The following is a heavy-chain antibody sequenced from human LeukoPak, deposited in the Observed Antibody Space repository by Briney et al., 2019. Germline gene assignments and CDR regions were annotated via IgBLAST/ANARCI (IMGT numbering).Heavy chain of an antibody. V-gene: IGHV4-39*01. CDR3: ARQLGSITIFGVVSHFDY. Sequence: PSETLSLTCTVSGGSISSSSYYWGWIRQPPGKGLEWIGSIYYSGSTYYNPSLESRVTISVDTSKNQFSLKLSSVTAADTAVYYCARQLGSITIFGVVSHFDYWGQGTLVTVSS. J-gene: IGHJ4*02. CDR1: GGSISSSSYY. CDR2: IYYSGST. D-gene: IGHD3-3*01.